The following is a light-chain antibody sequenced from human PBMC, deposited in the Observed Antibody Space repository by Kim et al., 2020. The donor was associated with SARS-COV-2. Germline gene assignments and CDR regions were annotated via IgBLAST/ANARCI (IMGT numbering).Light chain of an antibody. Sequence: EIVLTQSPGTLSLSPGERATLSCRASQTVSSTSLAWYQQKPGQAPRLLIYGASSRATGIPDRFSGSESGTDFTLTVSRLESEDFAVYYCQQYGSSPWTFGQGTKVDIK. J-gene: IGKJ1*01. CDR2: GAS. V-gene: IGKV3-20*01. CDR3: QQYGSSPWT. CDR1: QTVSSTS.